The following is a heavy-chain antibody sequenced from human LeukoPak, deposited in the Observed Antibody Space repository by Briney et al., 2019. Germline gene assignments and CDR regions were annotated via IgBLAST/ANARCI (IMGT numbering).Heavy chain of an antibody. CDR3: AREGNSYGSGSYYKGYFDL. V-gene: IGHV3-33*01. J-gene: IGHJ2*01. Sequence: GGPLRLSCAASGFTFSSYGMHWVRQAPGKGLEWVAVIWYDGSNKYYADSVKGRFTISRDNSKNTLYLQMNSLRAEDTAVYYCAREGNSYGSGSYYKGYFDLWGRGTLVTVSS. D-gene: IGHD3-10*01. CDR2: IWYDGSNK. CDR1: GFTFSSYG.